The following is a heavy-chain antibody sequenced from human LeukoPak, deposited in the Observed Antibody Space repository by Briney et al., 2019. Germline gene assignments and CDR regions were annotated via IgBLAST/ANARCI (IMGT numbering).Heavy chain of an antibody. V-gene: IGHV4-30-4*08. CDR3: AVEWVDTSPYPKLGGGDAFDI. CDR2: IYYSGST. Sequence: SETLSLTCTVSGGSISSGDYYWSWIRQPPGKGLEWIGYIYYSGSTYYNPSLKSRVTISVDTSKNQFSLKLSSVTAADTAVYYCAVEWVDTSPYPKLGGGDAFDIWGQGTMVTVSS. J-gene: IGHJ3*02. D-gene: IGHD7-27*01. CDR1: GGSISSGDYY.